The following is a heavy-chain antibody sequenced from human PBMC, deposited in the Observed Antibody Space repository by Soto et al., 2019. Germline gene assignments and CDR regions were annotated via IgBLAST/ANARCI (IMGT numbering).Heavy chain of an antibody. V-gene: IGHV1-69*13. D-gene: IGHD2-2*02. CDR2: IIPIFGTA. CDR3: AKDRGSGSTSWYNGWFDP. CDR1: EGTFSSYA. J-gene: IGHJ5*02. Sequence: GASVKVSCKASEGTFSSYAISWVRQAPGQGLEWMGGIIPIFGTANYAQKFQGRVTITADESTSTAYMELSSLRAEDTAVYYCAKDRGSGSTSWYNGWFDPWGEGTLVTVSS.